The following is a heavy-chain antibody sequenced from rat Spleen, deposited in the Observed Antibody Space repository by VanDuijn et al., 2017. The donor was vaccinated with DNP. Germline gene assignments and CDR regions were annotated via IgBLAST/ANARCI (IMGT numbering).Heavy chain of an antibody. J-gene: IGHJ2*01. Sequence: EVQLVESGGGLVQPGRSLKLSCAASGFTFSDYYMAWVRQAPTKGLEWVAYISYNGGTTYYGDSVKGRFTISRDNAKSTLYLQMTSLRSEDMATYYCVRWNSGHFDYWGQGVMVTVSS. V-gene: IGHV5-22*01. CDR2: ISYNGGTT. D-gene: IGHD4-3*01. CDR1: GFTFSDYY. CDR3: VRWNSGHFDY.